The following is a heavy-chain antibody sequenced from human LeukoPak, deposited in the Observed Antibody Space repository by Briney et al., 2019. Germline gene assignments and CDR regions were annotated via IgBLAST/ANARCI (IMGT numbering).Heavy chain of an antibody. CDR2: ISRGSASI. CDR3: ARAPPYCGGDCSDWYFDL. V-gene: IGHV3-21*01. D-gene: IGHD2-21*02. CDR1: GFXFSSYS. Sequence: GGSLRLSCAASGFXFSSYSMNWVRQAPGKGLEWVSSISRGSASIYYADSLRGRVTISRDNAKNSLSLQMNSLRVEDTAVYYCARAPPYCGGDCSDWYFDLWGRGTLVTVSS. J-gene: IGHJ2*01.